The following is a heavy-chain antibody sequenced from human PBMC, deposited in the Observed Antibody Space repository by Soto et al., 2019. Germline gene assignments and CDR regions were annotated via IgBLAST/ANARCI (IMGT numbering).Heavy chain of an antibody. CDR1: GFSLTTDTVG. Sequence: QITLKESGPTLVKPTQTLTLTCTFSGFSLTTDTVGVGWIRQPPGEALEWLAVIYWDDSKTYRPSLESRLTITKDTSKNQVALTMTNMDSLDTATYYCAHAYGGRSLYWGQGTLDTVSS. CDR2: IYWDDSK. J-gene: IGHJ4*02. V-gene: IGHV2-5*02. D-gene: IGHD1-26*01. CDR3: AHAYGGRSLY.